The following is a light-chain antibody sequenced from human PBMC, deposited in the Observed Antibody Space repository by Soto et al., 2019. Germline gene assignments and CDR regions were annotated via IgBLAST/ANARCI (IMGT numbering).Light chain of an antibody. CDR1: SGHSSYA. CDR3: QTWGTGIHVV. Sequence: QSVLTQSPSVSASLGASVKLTCTLSSGHSSYAIAWHQQQPEKGPRYLMKVDSDGSHTKGDGIPDRFSGSSSGPERYLHISSLQSEDEADYYCQTWGTGIHVVFGGGTKVTLL. CDR2: VDSDGSH. J-gene: IGLJ2*01. V-gene: IGLV4-69*01.